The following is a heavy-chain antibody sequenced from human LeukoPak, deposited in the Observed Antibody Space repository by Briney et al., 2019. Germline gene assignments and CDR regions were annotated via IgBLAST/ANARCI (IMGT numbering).Heavy chain of an antibody. Sequence: SETLSLTCAVYGGSFSGYYWSWIRQPPGKGLEWIGEINHSGSTNYNPSLKSRVTISVDTSKNQFSLKLSSVTAADTAVCYCARGRRYSRVFDYWGQGTLVTVSS. J-gene: IGHJ4*02. CDR1: GGSFSGYY. D-gene: IGHD5-18*01. CDR3: ARGRRYSRVFDY. V-gene: IGHV4-34*01. CDR2: INHSGST.